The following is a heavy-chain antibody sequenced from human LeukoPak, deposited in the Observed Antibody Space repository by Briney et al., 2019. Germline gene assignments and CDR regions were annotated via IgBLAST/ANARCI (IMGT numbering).Heavy chain of an antibody. D-gene: IGHD3-9*01. CDR2: ISGSGGST. J-gene: IGHJ5*02. Sequence: GGSLRLSCAASVFAFSSYSMSWVRQAPGKGLEWVSDISGSGGSTYYADSVKGRFTISRDNSKNTLYLQMNSLRAEDTAVYYCAKHYDILTGYSRYNWFDPWGQGTLVTVSS. CDR1: VFAFSSYS. V-gene: IGHV3-23*01. CDR3: AKHYDILTGYSRYNWFDP.